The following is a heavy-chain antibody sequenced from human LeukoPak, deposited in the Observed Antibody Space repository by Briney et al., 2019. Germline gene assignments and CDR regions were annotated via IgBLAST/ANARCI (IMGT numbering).Heavy chain of an antibody. CDR1: GYSISSGYY. Sequence: KTSETLSLTCTASGYSISSGYYWGWIRQPPGKGLEWIGSIYHSGSTYYNPSLKSRVTISVDTSKNQFSLKLSSVTAADTAVYYCARVNYGDHGYYYYGMDVWGQGTTVTVSS. D-gene: IGHD4-17*01. J-gene: IGHJ6*02. CDR3: ARVNYGDHGYYYYGMDV. CDR2: IYHSGST. V-gene: IGHV4-38-2*02.